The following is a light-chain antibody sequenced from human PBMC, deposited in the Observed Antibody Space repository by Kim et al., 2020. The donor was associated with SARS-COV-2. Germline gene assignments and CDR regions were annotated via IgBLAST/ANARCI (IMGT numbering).Light chain of an antibody. Sequence: EIVMTQSPATLSVSPGERATLSCRASQSISSNLAWYQQKPGQAPRLLIYGASTRATDIPVRFSGGGSGTEFTLTISSLQPEDFVVYYCQQYHNMQTFGQGTKLEI. CDR2: GAS. J-gene: IGKJ2*01. CDR3: QQYHNMQT. CDR1: QSISSN. V-gene: IGKV3-15*01.